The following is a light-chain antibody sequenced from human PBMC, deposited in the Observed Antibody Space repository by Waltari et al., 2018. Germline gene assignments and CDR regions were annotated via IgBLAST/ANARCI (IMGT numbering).Light chain of an antibody. V-gene: IGKV3-20*01. CDR1: QSVSRA. J-gene: IGKJ1*01. Sequence: EIVLTQSPGTLSLSLGERATLSCRASQSVSRALAWYQQKPGQAPRRLIYGASTRATGIPDSFSGSGSWTDFSLTISRLEPDDFAVYYCQHYLRLPVTFGQGTTVEI. CDR3: QHYLRLPVT. CDR2: GAS.